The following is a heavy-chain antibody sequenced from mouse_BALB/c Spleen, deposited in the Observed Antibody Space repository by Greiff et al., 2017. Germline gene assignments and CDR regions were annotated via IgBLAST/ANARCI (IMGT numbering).Heavy chain of an antibody. CDR3: ARPQFITTALSYWYFDV. Sequence: EVKLMESGGDLVKPGGSLKLSCAASGFTFSSYGMSWVRQTPDKRLEWVATISSGGSYTYYPDSVKGRFTISRDNAKNTLYLQMSSLKSEDTAMYYCARPQFITTALSYWYFDVWGAGTTVTVSS. D-gene: IGHD1-2*01. CDR2: ISSGGSYT. CDR1: GFTFSSYG. V-gene: IGHV5-6*01. J-gene: IGHJ1*01.